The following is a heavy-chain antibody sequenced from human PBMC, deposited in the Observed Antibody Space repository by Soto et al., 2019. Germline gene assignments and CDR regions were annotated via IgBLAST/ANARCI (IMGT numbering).Heavy chain of an antibody. CDR1: GGSMTSSNW. CDR3: ARSEATGLDY. Sequence: PSETLSLTCTVSGGSMTSSNWWNWVRQSPGKGLEWIGEAHHSGRTNYNPSLKSRVTISVDKSKNHFSLKLSSVTAADMAVYYCARSEATGLDYWGQGTLVTVSS. J-gene: IGHJ4*02. CDR2: AHHSGRT. V-gene: IGHV4-4*02. D-gene: IGHD1-26*01.